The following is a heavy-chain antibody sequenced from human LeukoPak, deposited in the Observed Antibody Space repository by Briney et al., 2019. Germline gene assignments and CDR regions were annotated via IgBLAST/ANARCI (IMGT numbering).Heavy chain of an antibody. CDR1: EFTFTTYG. D-gene: IGHD1-1*01. CDR3: ARDWKTNSFDY. J-gene: IGHJ4*02. CDR2: IYYDGSNI. V-gene: IGHV3-33*01. Sequence: PGGSLRLSCAASEFTFTTYGMHWVRQAPGKGLEWVAFIYYDGSNIYYADYVKGRFTISRGISKNTLYLQMDSLRAEDTAIYYCARDWKTNSFDYWGQGTLVTVSS.